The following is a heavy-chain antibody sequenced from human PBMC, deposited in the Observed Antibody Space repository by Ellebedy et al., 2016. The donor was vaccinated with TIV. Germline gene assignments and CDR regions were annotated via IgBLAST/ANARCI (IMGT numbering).Heavy chain of an antibody. CDR2: ISAYNGIT. Sequence: ASVKVSCXASGYTFRSYGISWVRQAPGQGLEWMGWISAYNGITNYAQKLQGRVTITADKSTSTAYMELSSLRSEDTAVYYCAREGWEPTFDYWGQGTLVTVSS. CDR1: GYTFRSYG. V-gene: IGHV1-18*01. CDR3: AREGWEPTFDY. J-gene: IGHJ4*02. D-gene: IGHD1-26*01.